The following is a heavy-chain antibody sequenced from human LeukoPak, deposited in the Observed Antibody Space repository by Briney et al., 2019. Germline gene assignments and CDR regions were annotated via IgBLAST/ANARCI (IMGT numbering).Heavy chain of an antibody. Sequence: GKSLRLSCAASGFTFSGFGMHWIRQAPGKGLEWVAVIWYDGSNKYYAGSVKGRFTISRDNPKNTLYLQMNSLRAEDTTVYYCARAWIQLWLVFGYWGQGTLDTVSS. CDR2: IWYDGSNK. J-gene: IGHJ4*02. CDR3: ARAWIQLWLVFGY. CDR1: GFTFSGFG. D-gene: IGHD5-18*01. V-gene: IGHV3-33*01.